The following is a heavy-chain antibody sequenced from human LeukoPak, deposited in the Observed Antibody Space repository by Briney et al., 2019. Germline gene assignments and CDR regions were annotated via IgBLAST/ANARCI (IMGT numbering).Heavy chain of an antibody. V-gene: IGHV3-49*04. CDR1: GFTFGDYA. J-gene: IGHJ4*02. CDR3: TRERASRYIPAEFDY. CDR2: IRSKTYGGTT. D-gene: IGHD6-13*01. Sequence: GGSLRLSCTASGFTFGDYAMSWVRQAPGKGLEWVGFIRSKTYGGTTEYAASVKGGFTISRDDSKSIAYVQMNSLKTEDTAVYYCTRERASRYIPAEFDYWGQGTLVTVSS.